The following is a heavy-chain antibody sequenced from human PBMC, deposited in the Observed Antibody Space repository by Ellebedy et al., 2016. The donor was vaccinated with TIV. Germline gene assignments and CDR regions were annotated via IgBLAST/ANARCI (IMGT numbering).Heavy chain of an antibody. V-gene: IGHV1-69*13. CDR2: IIPIFGTA. Sequence: AASVKVSCKASGGTFSSYAISWVRQAPGQGLEWMGGIIPIFGTANYAQKFQGRVTITADESTSTAYMELSSLRSEDTAVYYCASLFHRYCSSTSCYAEPYFDYWGQGTLVTVSS. J-gene: IGHJ4*02. CDR3: ASLFHRYCSSTSCYAEPYFDY. CDR1: GGTFSSYA. D-gene: IGHD2-2*01.